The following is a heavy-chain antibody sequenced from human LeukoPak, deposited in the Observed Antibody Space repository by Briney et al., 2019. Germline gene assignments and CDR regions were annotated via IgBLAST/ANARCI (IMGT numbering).Heavy chain of an antibody. CDR2: INTNTGNP. J-gene: IGHJ4*02. Sequence: ASVKVSCKASGGTFSSYAISWVRQAPGQGLEWMGWINTNTGNPTYAQGFTGRFVFSLDTSVSTAYLQISSLKAEDTAVYYCARDLGYYGSGSYLSYFDYWGQGTLVTVSS. CDR1: GGTFSSYA. CDR3: ARDLGYYGSGSYLSYFDY. D-gene: IGHD3-10*01. V-gene: IGHV7-4-1*02.